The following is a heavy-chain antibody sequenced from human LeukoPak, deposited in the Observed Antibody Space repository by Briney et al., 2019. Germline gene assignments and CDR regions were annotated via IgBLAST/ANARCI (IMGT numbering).Heavy chain of an antibody. CDR1: GGSISSNNW. CDR2: IYRSGSP. Sequence: SETLSLTCAVSGGSISSNNWWGWVRQPPGKGLEWIGEIYRSGSPNYNPSLKSRVTISVDKSRNHFSLNLSSVTAADTAVYYCARVNINNWHSCDYWGXGTLVTVSS. J-gene: IGHJ4*02. V-gene: IGHV4-4*02. CDR3: ARVNINNWHSCDY. D-gene: IGHD1-1*01.